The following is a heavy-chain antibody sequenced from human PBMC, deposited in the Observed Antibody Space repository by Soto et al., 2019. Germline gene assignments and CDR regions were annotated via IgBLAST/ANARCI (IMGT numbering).Heavy chain of an antibody. CDR2: ISGSGGST. J-gene: IGHJ5*02. CDR3: AKDQLAVAGLNWFDP. V-gene: IGHV3-23*01. Sequence: EVQLLESGGGLVQPGGSLRLSCAASGFTFSSYAMSWVRQAPGKGLEWVSVISGSGGSTYYADSVKGRFTISRDNSKNTLYQQMNSLRAEDTAVYYCAKDQLAVAGLNWFDPWVQGTLVTVSS. CDR1: GFTFSSYA. D-gene: IGHD6-19*01.